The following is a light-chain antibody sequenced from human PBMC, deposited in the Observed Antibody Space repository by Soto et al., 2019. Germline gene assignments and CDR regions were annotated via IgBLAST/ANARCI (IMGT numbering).Light chain of an antibody. CDR1: QSVSSSN. CDR2: GVS. CDR3: QNYDRPQSP. Sequence: EIVLMQSPGTLSLSPGERGTLSCRASQSVSSSNLAWYQQKPGQAPRLLIYGVSNRATGIPDRFSGSGSGTDFTLTISRLEPEDFAVYYCQNYDRPQSPFGQGTKVDIK. J-gene: IGKJ1*01. V-gene: IGKV3-20*01.